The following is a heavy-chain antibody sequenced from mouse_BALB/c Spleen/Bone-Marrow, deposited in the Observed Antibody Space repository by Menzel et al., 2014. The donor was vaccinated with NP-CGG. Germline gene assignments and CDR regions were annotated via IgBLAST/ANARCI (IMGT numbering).Heavy chain of an antibody. CDR1: GFTFTDYH. CDR2: IRNKAYGYTT. V-gene: IGHV7-3*02. Sequence: EVQGVESGGGLVQPGGSLRLSCTTSGFTFTDYHMSWVRQPPGKALEWLAFIRNKAYGYTTEYSASVRGRFTISRDNSQSILYLQMNTLRAEDSATYYCARFPMDYWGQGTSVTVSS. J-gene: IGHJ4*01. CDR3: ARFPMDY.